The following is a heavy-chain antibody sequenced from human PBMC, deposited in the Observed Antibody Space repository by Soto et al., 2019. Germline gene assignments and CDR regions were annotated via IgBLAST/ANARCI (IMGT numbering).Heavy chain of an antibody. CDR1: GYTFTSNY. D-gene: IGHD3-22*01. CDR2: INPRGGST. CDR3: ARSRTARDFYYSLYCCVP. V-gene: IGHV1-46*01. Sequence: QVQLVQSGAEVRKPGASVKVSCKASGYTFTSNYMHWVRKAPGQGLEWLGLINPRGGSTSYAQKFPGRFTMSRDTSTSTVYMVQCSVRSEDTAEYCCARSRTARDFYYSLYCCVPWGEGTMVTVSS. J-gene: IGHJ5*02.